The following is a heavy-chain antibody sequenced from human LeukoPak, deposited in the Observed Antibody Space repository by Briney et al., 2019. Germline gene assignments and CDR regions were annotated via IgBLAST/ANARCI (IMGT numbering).Heavy chain of an antibody. D-gene: IGHD6-6*01. CDR3: ARGGLAARRAEYFQH. CDR1: GGTFSSYA. V-gene: IGHV1-69*05. CDR2: IIPIFGTA. Sequence: SVKVSCKASGGTFSSYAISWVRQAPGQGLEWMGGIIPIFGTANYAQKFQGRVTITTDESTSTAHMELSSLRSEDTAVYYCARGGLAARRAEYFQHWGQGTLVTVSS. J-gene: IGHJ1*01.